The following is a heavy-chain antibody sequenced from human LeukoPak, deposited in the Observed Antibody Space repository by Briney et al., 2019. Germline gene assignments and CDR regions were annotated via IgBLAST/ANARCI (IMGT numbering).Heavy chain of an antibody. V-gene: IGHV3-7*01. CDR2: IKQDGSEK. CDR1: GFTFSNYW. J-gene: IGHJ6*03. D-gene: IGHD3-3*01. Sequence: GGSLRLSCAASGFTFSNYWMTWVSQAPGKGLEWVADIKQDGSEKLYVKSVRGRFTISRDNAKMSLFLQMNSLRAEDTAVYYCARDNGVVHGVYYMDVWGKGTTVTVS. CDR3: ARDNGVVHGVYYMDV.